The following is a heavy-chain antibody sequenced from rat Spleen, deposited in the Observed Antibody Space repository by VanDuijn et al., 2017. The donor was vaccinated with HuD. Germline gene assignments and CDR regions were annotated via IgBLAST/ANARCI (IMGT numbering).Heavy chain of an antibody. Sequence: EVQLVESGGGLVRPGRSLKLSCAASGFSFSNYGMAWVRQAPTKGLEWVATISYDGSSTYYRDSVKGRFTISRDNAKSTLYLQMDSLRSEDTATYYCARQSDYYDGYYPHWGQGVMVTVSS. CDR1: GFSFSNYG. CDR3: ARQSDYYDGYYPH. V-gene: IGHV5-29*01. J-gene: IGHJ2*01. CDR2: ISYDGSST. D-gene: IGHD1-12*03.